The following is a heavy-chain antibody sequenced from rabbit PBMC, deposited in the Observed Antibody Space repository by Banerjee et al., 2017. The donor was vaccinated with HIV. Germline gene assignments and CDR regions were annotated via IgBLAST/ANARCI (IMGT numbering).Heavy chain of an antibody. CDR1: GFSFSSNDY. J-gene: IGHJ6*01. CDR2: IAGSSSGFT. Sequence: EESGGDLVKPGASLTLTCTASGFSFSSNDYMCWVRQAPGKGLEWISCIAGSSSGFTYSATWAKGRFTCSKTSSTTVTLQMTSLTVADTATYFCARDTGSSFSSYGMDLRGPGTLVTVS. CDR3: ARDTGSSFSSYGMDL. D-gene: IGHD8-1*01. V-gene: IGHV1S40*01.